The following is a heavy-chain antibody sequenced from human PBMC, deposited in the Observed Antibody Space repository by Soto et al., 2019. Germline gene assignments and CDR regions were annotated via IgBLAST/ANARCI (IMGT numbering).Heavy chain of an antibody. CDR2: INPDGSSR. V-gene: IGHV3-74*01. J-gene: IGHJ4*02. CDR3: ARSGECGGDCYDI. D-gene: IGHD2-21*01. CDR1: GFLFSNYW. Sequence: EVKLVESGGGLVQPGGSLRLSCEASGFLFSNYWMHWVRQAPGQGLVWVSRINPDGSSRNYAYSVRGRFTTSRDNAKNTRYLQVHGLSADDSGSYFCARSGECGGDCYDIWGQGTLVSVSS.